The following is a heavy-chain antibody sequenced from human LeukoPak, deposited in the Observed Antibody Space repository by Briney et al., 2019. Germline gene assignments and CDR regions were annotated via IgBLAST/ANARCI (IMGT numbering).Heavy chain of an antibody. J-gene: IGHJ4*02. D-gene: IGHD6-6*01. V-gene: IGHV1-2*02. CDR1: GYTFTGYY. CDR2: INPNSGGT. Sequence: GASVKVSCKASGYTFTGYYMHWVRQAPGQGLEWMGWINPNSGGTNYAQKFQGRVTMTRDTSISTAYMELSRLRSDDTAVYYCARGGAFWRESSSSPDYWGQGTLVTVSS. CDR3: ARGGAFWRESSSSPDY.